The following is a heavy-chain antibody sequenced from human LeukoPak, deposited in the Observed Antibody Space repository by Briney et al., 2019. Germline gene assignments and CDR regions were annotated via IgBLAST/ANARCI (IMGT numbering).Heavy chain of an antibody. CDR3: ARGGGASDY. D-gene: IGHD1-26*01. CDR1: GFTFTTYW. V-gene: IGHV3-7*01. Sequence: PGGSLRLSCAASGFTFTTYWMSWIRQAPGKRLEWVANIRQDGSEKSYVDSVKGRFTISRDNAKNSVYLQMNSLRAEDTALYYCARGGGASDYWGQGTLVTVSS. CDR2: IRQDGSEK. J-gene: IGHJ4*02.